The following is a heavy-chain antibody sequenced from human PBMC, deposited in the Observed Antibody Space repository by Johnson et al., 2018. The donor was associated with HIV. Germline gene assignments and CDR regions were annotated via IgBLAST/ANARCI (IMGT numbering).Heavy chain of an antibody. D-gene: IGHD3-16*01. Sequence: VQLVESGGGVVQPGRSLRLSCAASGFTFSSYALHWVRQAPCKGLQWVAVISYDGSNKYYADSVKGRFTISRDNSKNTLHLQMNSLRAADTAVYYCAKVMTASSVNSFGGVIDASDIWGQGTMVTVS. CDR2: ISYDGSNK. CDR3: AKVMTASSVNSFGGVIDASDI. J-gene: IGHJ3*02. CDR1: GFTFSSYA. V-gene: IGHV3-30-3*01.